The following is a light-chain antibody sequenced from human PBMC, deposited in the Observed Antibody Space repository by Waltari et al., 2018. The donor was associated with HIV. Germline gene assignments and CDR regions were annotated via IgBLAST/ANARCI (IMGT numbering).Light chain of an antibody. Sequence: DIQMTQSPSTLSASVGDRVSLTCRASQSVNKWLAWYQQKPGTAPKLLISKASTLKGGVPSRFSGSGSGTEFTLTINSLQPDDFATYYCQQYNSYPWTFGQGTKVETK. CDR3: QQYNSYPWT. CDR2: KAS. CDR1: QSVNKW. V-gene: IGKV1-5*03. J-gene: IGKJ1*01.